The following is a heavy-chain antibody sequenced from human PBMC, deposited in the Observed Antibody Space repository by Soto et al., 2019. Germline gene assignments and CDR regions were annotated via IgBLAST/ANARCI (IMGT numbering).Heavy chain of an antibody. CDR1: GFSFSSYS. D-gene: IGHD7-27*01. CDR3: ARDRLTGDAWEAFDV. Sequence: EAQLVESGGGLVQPGGSLRLSCVASGFSFSSYSVSWVRQAPGKGLEWISYIDPTSSRIYYADSVKGRFAISRDNAENSLYLQGNTFRDEDTALYYCARDRLTGDAWEAFDVWGQGTMVTVSS. CDR2: IDPTSSRI. V-gene: IGHV3-48*02. J-gene: IGHJ3*01.